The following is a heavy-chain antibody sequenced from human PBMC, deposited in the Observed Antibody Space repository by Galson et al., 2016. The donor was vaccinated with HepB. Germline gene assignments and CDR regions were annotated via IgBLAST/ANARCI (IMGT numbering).Heavy chain of an antibody. Sequence: SLRLSCAASGFRFDDYGMHWVRQGPGKGLEWVSSINWNSGSIGYADSVKGRFIISRDNAKNSLHLQMRSLRAEDTALYYCARQNIALGGSFDNWGHGTLVTVSS. CDR1: GFRFDDYG. CDR2: INWNSGSI. V-gene: IGHV3-9*01. CDR3: ARQNIALGGSFDN. J-gene: IGHJ4*01. D-gene: IGHD2/OR15-2a*01.